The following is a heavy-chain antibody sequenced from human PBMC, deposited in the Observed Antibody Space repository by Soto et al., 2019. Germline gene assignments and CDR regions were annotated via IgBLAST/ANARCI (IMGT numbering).Heavy chain of an antibody. CDR1: GFTFSSYA. J-gene: IGHJ4*02. CDR2: ISYDGSNK. CDR3: ARGLIVVAATLLDY. V-gene: IGHV3-30-3*01. D-gene: IGHD2-15*01. Sequence: PGGSLRLSCAASGFTFSSYAMHWVRQAPGKGLEWVAVISYDGSNKYYADSVKGRFTISRDNSKNTLYLQMNSLRAEDTAVYYCARGLIVVAATLLDYWGQGTLVTVSS.